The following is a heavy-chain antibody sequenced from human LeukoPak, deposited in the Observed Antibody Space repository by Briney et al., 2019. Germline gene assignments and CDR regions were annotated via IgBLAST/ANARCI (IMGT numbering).Heavy chain of an antibody. CDR3: AKVVAGNIDYYFDY. CDR1: GFSFNSYA. Sequence: GGSLRLSCTASGFSFNSYAMNWVRQAPGKGLEWVASIIGPGGDTYHAGSVKGRFTISRDNSKNTVYLQMRNLRVEHTAVYYCAKVVAGNIDYYFDYWGQGILVAVSS. V-gene: IGHV3-23*01. D-gene: IGHD2/OR15-2a*01. CDR2: IIGPGGDT. J-gene: IGHJ4*02.